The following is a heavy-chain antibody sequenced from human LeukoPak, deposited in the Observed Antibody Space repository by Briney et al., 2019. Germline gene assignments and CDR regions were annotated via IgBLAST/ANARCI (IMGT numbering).Heavy chain of an antibody. CDR3: ASLWDGGY. D-gene: IGHD1-26*01. CDR1: GFTFSDNW. J-gene: IGHJ4*02. CDR2: IKQDGSEK. Sequence: DPGGSLRLSCAASGFTFSDNWMTWVRQAPGKGLEWVATIKQDGSEKYYVDSVRGRFTISRDNAKNSLSLQMNSLRVEDTAVYYCASLWDGGYWGQGTLVTVSS. V-gene: IGHV3-7*01.